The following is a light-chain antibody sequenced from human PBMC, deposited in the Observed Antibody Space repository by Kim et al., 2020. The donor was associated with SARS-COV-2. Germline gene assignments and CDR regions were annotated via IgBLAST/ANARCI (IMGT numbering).Light chain of an antibody. CDR3: QQYFGWPLT. CDR1: QSVISH. Sequence: MSPGERVTLTCRASQSVISHLAWYQQNPGQAPRLLIYDASTRAAGLPARFSGSGSGTEFTLTISSLQSEDFAVYYCQQYFGWPLTFGGGTKVDIK. J-gene: IGKJ4*01. V-gene: IGKV3-15*01. CDR2: DAS.